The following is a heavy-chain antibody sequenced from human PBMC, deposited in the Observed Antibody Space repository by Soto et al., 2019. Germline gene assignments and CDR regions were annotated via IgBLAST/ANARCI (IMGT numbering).Heavy chain of an antibody. V-gene: IGHV4-34*01. CDR3: ARAPGDYFDY. CDR1: GGSFSGYY. CDR2: IRHSGST. J-gene: IGHJ4*02. Sequence: SETLSLTCAVYGGSFSGYYWSWIRQPPGKGLEWIGEIRHSGSTNYNPSLKSRVTISVDTSKNQFSLKLSSVTAADTAVYYCARAPGDYFDYWGQGTLVTVSS.